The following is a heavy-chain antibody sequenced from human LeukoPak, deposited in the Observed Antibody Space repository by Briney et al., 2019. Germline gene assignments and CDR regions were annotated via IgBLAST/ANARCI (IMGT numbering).Heavy chain of an antibody. Sequence: SETLSLTCTVSGGSISSYYWSWIRQPPGKGLEWIGYIYYSGSTNYNPSLKSRVTISVDTSKNQFSLKLSSVTAADTAVYYCATGDYYGSGSYYMDYWGQGTLVTVSS. D-gene: IGHD3-10*01. V-gene: IGHV4-59*01. CDR1: GGSISSYY. CDR3: ATGDYYGSGSYYMDY. J-gene: IGHJ4*02. CDR2: IYYSGST.